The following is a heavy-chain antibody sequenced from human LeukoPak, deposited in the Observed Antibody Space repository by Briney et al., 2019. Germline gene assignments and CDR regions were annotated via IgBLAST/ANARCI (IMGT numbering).Heavy chain of an antibody. CDR2: ISSSGGTI. D-gene: IGHD3-22*01. CDR1: GFTFSDYY. Sequence: GGSLRLSCAASGFTFSDYYMSWIRQPPGKGLEWVSYISSSGGTIYYADSVKGRFTISRDNDKNSLYLQMNSLRAEDTAVYYCARDGYYDSSGYYFVYWGQGTLVTVSS. V-gene: IGHV3-11*01. CDR3: ARDGYYDSSGYYFVY. J-gene: IGHJ4*02.